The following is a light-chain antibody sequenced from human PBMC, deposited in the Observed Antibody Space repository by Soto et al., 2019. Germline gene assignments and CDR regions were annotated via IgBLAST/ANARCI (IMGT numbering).Light chain of an antibody. V-gene: IGKV4-1*01. Sequence: DIVMTQSPDSLAVSLGERATINCKSSQSVLYSSNNKNYLAWYQQRPGQPPKLLIYWASTRESGVPDRCSGSGSGTDFTLTITSLQAEVVAVYYCQQYESTPPTFGQGTKLEIK. J-gene: IGKJ2*01. CDR2: WAS. CDR1: QSVLYSSNNKNY. CDR3: QQYESTPPT.